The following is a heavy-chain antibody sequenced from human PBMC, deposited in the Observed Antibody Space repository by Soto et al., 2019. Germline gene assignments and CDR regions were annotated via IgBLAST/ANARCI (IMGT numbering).Heavy chain of an antibody. V-gene: IGHV3-30*03. D-gene: IGHD2-2*01. CDR2: ISYEGSNN. CDR1: GFTFNSHG. Sequence: GGSLRLSCGASGFTFNSHGMHWVRQAPGKGLEWVAVISYEGSNNFYAESVKGRFTISRDNSKNTLYLQMNSLRREDTAVYYCARGAEYQLLSRDYFYGMDVRGQGTTVTVSS. CDR3: ARGAEYQLLSRDYFYGMDV. J-gene: IGHJ6*02.